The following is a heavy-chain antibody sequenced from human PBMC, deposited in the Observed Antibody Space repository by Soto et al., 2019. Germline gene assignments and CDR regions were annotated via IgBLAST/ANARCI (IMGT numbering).Heavy chain of an antibody. CDR2: IYYSGDT. J-gene: IGHJ4*02. CDR3: ASVPDY. D-gene: IGHD2-2*01. CDR1: GDSIISGDYY. V-gene: IGHV4-30-4*01. Sequence: PSETLSLTCTVSGDSIISGDYYWSWIRQTPGKGLEWIGYIYYSGDTNYNPSLKSRVIISGDTSKNQFSLKLSSVTAADTAVYYCASVPDYWGQGTLVTVSS.